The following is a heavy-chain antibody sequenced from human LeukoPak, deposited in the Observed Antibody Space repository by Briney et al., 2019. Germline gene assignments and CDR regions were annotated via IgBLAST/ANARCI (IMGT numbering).Heavy chain of an antibody. J-gene: IGHJ4*02. D-gene: IGHD6-13*01. CDR2: IWYDGSSK. CDR1: GFTFSSYG. Sequence: GGSLRLSCAASGFTFSSYGMPWVRQAPGKGLEWVAVIWYDGSSKDYADSVKGRFTLSRDNSKNTLYLQLNSLTVEDTAVYYCARSQSSSLIDYWGQGTLVTVSS. V-gene: IGHV3-33*08. CDR3: ARSQSSSLIDY.